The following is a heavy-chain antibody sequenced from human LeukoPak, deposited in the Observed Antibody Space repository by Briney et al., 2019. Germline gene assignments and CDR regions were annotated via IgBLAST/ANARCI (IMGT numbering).Heavy chain of an antibody. Sequence: ASVKVSCKASGGTFSSYAISWVRQAPGQGLEWMGRIIPILGIANYAQKLQGRVTMTTDTSTSTAYMELRSLRSDDTAVYYCAREQITIFGVEFDYWGQGTLVTVSS. D-gene: IGHD3-3*01. J-gene: IGHJ4*02. CDR1: GGTFSSYA. CDR2: IIPILGIA. V-gene: IGHV1-69*04. CDR3: AREQITIFGVEFDY.